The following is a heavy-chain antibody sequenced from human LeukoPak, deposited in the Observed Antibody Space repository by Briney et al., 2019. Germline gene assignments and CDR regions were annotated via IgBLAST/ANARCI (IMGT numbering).Heavy chain of an antibody. CDR2: IFVGSGNT. CDR1: GVTFTSSA. D-gene: IGHD4-23*01. CDR3: AATSTYGGLTYYYYGMDV. J-gene: IGHJ6*02. V-gene: IGHV1-58*02. Sequence: ASVKVSCKASGVTFTSSAMQWVRQASVQRLESIGWIFVGSGNTNYAQKFQERVTITRDMSTSTAYMELSSLRSEDTAVYYCAATSTYGGLTYYYYGMDVWGQGTTVTVSS.